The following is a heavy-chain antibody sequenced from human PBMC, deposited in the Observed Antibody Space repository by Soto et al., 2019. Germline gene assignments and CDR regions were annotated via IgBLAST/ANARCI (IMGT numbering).Heavy chain of an antibody. CDR1: GYTFTSYG. CDR2: ISAYNGNT. J-gene: IGHJ4*02. V-gene: IGHV1-18*01. CDR3: ARGPRITMVRGVIDY. D-gene: IGHD3-10*01. Sequence: GASVKVSCKASGYTFTSYGISWVRQAPGQGLEWMGWISAYNGNTNYAQKLQGRVTMTTDKSTSTAYMELRSLRSDDTAVYYCARGPRITMVRGVIDYWGQGTLVTVSS.